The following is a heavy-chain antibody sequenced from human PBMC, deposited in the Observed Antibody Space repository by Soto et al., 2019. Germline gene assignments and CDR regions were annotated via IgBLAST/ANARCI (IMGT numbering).Heavy chain of an antibody. J-gene: IGHJ4*02. CDR2: ISSSGSLI. CDR1: GFSFSGYG. V-gene: IGHV3-48*03. D-gene: IGHD4-17*01. Sequence: GSLRLSCAASGFSFSGYGMNWVRQAPWKGLEWISYISSSGSLIYYADSLKGRFTISRDNAKNSLYLQMNSMRAEDTAVYYCATTVTTVDYWGQGTLVTVSS. CDR3: ATTVTTVDY.